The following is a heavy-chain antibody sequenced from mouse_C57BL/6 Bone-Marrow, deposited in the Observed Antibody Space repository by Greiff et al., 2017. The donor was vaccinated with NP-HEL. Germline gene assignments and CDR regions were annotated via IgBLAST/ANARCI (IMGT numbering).Heavy chain of an antibody. Sequence: VQLQQSGAELVRPGASVTLSCNASGYTFTDYEMHWVKQTPVHGLEWIGAIDPETGGTAYNQKFKGKAKLTADKSSSTAYMELRSLTSEDSAVYYCTRDYSKGFDYWGQGTTLTVSS. CDR2: IDPETGGT. CDR3: TRDYSKGFDY. CDR1: GYTFTDYE. V-gene: IGHV1-15*01. J-gene: IGHJ2*01. D-gene: IGHD2-5*01.